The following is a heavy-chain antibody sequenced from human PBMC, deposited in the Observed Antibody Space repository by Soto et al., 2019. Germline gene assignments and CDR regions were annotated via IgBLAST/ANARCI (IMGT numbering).Heavy chain of an antibody. Sequence: PSETLSLTCTVSGGSISSGGYYWSWIRQHPGKGLEWIGYIYYSGGTYYNPSLKSRVTISVDTSKNQFSLKLSSVTAAYTAVYYCAREERHVGFGPWGQGTLVTAPQ. V-gene: IGHV4-31*03. CDR3: AREERHVGFGP. CDR2: IYYSGGT. CDR1: GGSISSGGYY. J-gene: IGHJ5*02. D-gene: IGHD2-15*01.